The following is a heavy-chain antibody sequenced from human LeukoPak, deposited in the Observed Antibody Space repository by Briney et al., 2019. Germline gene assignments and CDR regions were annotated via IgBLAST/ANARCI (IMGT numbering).Heavy chain of an antibody. CDR2: INPNSGST. Sequence: ASVKVSCKASGGTFSSYAISWVRQAPGQGLEWMGYINPNSGSTNYAQRFHGRVTMTRDTSVTTAYMELNNLISDDTAVYFCAKVDRPMTTVTTSLDSWGQGTLVTVSS. CDR3: AKVDRPMTTVTTSLDS. V-gene: IGHV1-2*02. D-gene: IGHD4-17*01. J-gene: IGHJ4*02. CDR1: GGTFSSYA.